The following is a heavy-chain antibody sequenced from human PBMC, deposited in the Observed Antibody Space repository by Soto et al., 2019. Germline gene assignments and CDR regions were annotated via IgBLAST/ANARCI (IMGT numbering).Heavy chain of an antibody. CDR2: ISSSSSYT. J-gene: IGHJ6*02. Sequence: PGGSLRLSCAASGFTFSDYYMSWIRQAPGKGLEWVSYISSSSSYTNYADSVKGRFTISRDNAKNSLYLQMNSLRAEDTAVYYCASWVSYYDFWSGYYKARDRDYYGMDVWGQGTTVTVSS. D-gene: IGHD3-3*01. V-gene: IGHV3-11*06. CDR3: ASWVSYYDFWSGYYKARDRDYYGMDV. CDR1: GFTFSDYY.